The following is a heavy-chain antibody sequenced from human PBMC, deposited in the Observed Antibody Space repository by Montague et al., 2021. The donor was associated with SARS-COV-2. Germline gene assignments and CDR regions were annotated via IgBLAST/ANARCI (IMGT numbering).Heavy chain of an antibody. CDR1: GGSITSNY. D-gene: IGHD2-15*01. J-gene: IGHJ4*02. CDR3: ARVKRGVDSGLVVSYHLDY. Sequence: SETLSLTCTVSGGSITSNYWSWIRQPPGKGLEWIGYIYYSGSTNYNPSLKSRVTISVDTSKNQFSLKLSSVTVADTAVYYCARVKRGVDSGLVVSYHLDYWGQGTLVTVSS. V-gene: IGHV4-59*01. CDR2: IYYSGST.